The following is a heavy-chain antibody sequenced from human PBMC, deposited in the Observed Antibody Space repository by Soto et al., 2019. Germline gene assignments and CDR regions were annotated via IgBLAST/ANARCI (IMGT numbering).Heavy chain of an antibody. CDR3: ARIQDDSSGYIVDY. V-gene: IGHV2-70*01. J-gene: IGHJ4*02. CDR1: GFSLSTSGMC. D-gene: IGHD3-22*01. CDR2: IDWDDDK. Sequence: SGPTLVNPTQTLTLTCTFSGFSLSTSGMCVSWIRQPPGKALEWLAPIDWDDDKYYSTSLKTRLTISKDTSKNQVVLTMTNMDPVDTATYYCARIQDDSSGYIVDYWGQGTLVTVSS.